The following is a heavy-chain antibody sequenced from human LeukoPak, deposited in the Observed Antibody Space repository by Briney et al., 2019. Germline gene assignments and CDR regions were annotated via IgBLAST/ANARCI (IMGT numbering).Heavy chain of an antibody. J-gene: IGHJ3*02. D-gene: IGHD2-21*02. CDR3: ARTATDAFDI. CDR1: GFTFSSYA. Sequence: GGSLRLSCSASGFTFSSYAMHWVRQDPGNGLVWVSHMSGDGSSTNYADSVKGRFTISRDNAKNTLYLQMNSLRAEDTAVYYCARTATDAFDIWGQGTMVTVSS. CDR2: MSGDGSST. V-gene: IGHV3-74*01.